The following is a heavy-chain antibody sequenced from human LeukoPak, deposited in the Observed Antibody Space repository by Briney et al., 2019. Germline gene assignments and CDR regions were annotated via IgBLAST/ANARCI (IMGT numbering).Heavy chain of an antibody. V-gene: IGHV3-21*01. Sequence: GGSLRLSCAVSGFTFSSYSMNWVRQAPGKGLEWVSSISSSSSYIYYADSVKGRFTISRDNAKNSLYLQMNSLRAEDTAVYYCARNLFYGSGSYELDPWGQGTLVTVSS. CDR2: ISSSSSYI. CDR3: ARNLFYGSGSYELDP. J-gene: IGHJ5*02. D-gene: IGHD3-10*01. CDR1: GFTFSSYS.